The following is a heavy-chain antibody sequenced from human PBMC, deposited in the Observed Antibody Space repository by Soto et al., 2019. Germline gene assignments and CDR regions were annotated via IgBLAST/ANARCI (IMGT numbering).Heavy chain of an antibody. J-gene: IGHJ6*02. D-gene: IGHD7-27*01. Sequence: QVQLVQSGAEVKKPGASVKVSCKASGYTFTSYDINWVRQATGQGLEWMGWMNPNSGNTGYAQKFQGRVIMTRNTSTRTAYMELSSLRSEDTAVYYCASLPWANSYYYGMDVWGQGTTVTVSS. CDR3: ASLPWANSYYYGMDV. CDR2: MNPNSGNT. V-gene: IGHV1-8*01. CDR1: GYTFTSYD.